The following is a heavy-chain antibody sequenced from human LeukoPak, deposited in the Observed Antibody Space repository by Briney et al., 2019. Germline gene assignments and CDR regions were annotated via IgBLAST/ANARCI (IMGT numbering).Heavy chain of an antibody. D-gene: IGHD3-10*01. J-gene: IGHJ5*02. V-gene: IGHV4-39*07. CDR1: GGSISSSTYY. CDR3: ARGRGEGRGIAMVRGVRAPSYNWFDP. CDR2: MYYSSGNT. Sequence: SETLSLTCTVSGGSISSSTYYWGWIRQPPGKGLERIGSMYYSSGNTYYNPSLKSRVTIPVDTSKNQFSLKLSSVTAADTAVYYCARGRGEGRGIAMVRGVRAPSYNWFDPWGHGTQVTVSS.